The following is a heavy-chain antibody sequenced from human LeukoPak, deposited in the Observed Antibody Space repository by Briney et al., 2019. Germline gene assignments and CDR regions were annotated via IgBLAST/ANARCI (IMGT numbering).Heavy chain of an antibody. J-gene: IGHJ1*01. CDR3: AIMHGYYDGSGYWVQ. CDR1: GFTFGSYG. Sequence: GGSLRLSCAASGFTFGSYGMSWVCQAPGKGLEWVSFITPNADRTSYADSVEGRFTISRDNPRNTLYMQMNSLRDEDTALYYCAIMHGYYDGSGYWVQWGQGTLVTVSS. CDR2: ITPNADRT. V-gene: IGHV3-23*01. D-gene: IGHD3-22*01.